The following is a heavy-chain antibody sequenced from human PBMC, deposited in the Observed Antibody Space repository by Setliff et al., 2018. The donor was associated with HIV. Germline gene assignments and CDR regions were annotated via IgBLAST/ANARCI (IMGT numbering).Heavy chain of an antibody. CDR3: ARMEATRPPRGLDY. V-gene: IGHV4-39*01. J-gene: IGHJ4*02. CDR1: GGSVSSTSYY. CDR2: IYYSGDT. Sequence: SETLSLTCTVSGGSVSSTSYYWGWIRQPTGKGLEWIWTIYYSGDTQYNPSFKSRVIMSVDTSKNQLSLRLISMTAADTAVYYCARMEATRPPRGLDYWGPGTLFAVSS. D-gene: IGHD6-6*01.